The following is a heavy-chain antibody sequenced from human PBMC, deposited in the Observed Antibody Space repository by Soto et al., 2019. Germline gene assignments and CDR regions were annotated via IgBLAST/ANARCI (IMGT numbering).Heavy chain of an antibody. CDR3: ARDQGLTVVIKSTWFDP. Sequence: ASVKVSCKASGYTFSRYGIMWVRQAPGQGLEWMGWISAYNGNTNSAEKLRGRLTMTTDASTTTAYMELRSLRSDDTAIYYCARDQGLTVVIKSTWFDPWGQGTLVTVSS. CDR1: GYTFSRYG. D-gene: IGHD2-2*01. CDR2: ISAYNGNT. V-gene: IGHV1-18*01. J-gene: IGHJ5*02.